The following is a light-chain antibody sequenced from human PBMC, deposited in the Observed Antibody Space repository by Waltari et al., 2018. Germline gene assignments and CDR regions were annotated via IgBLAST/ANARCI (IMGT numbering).Light chain of an antibody. CDR2: DDD. J-gene: IGLJ2*01. CDR3: QVSDSKNDHVV. CDR1: NIGSNS. V-gene: IGLV3-21*02. Sequence: SYVLTQPPSVSVAPGQTARLPCAGDNIGSNSINWYQQRPGQAPLLVIYDDDDRPSGIPERFTGGNSGNTATLAISRVEVGDEADYYCQVSDSKNDHVVFGGGTRLTVL.